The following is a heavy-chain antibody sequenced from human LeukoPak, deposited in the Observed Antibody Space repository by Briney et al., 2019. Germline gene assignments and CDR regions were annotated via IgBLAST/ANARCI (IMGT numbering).Heavy chain of an antibody. Sequence: GRSLRLSCAASGFTFSSYGMHWVRQAPGKGLEWVAVISYDGSNKYYADSVKGRFTISRDNSKNTLYLQMNSLRAEDTAVYYCAREDYYDSSGYPQIDYWGQGTLVTVSS. CDR1: GFTFSSYG. J-gene: IGHJ4*02. D-gene: IGHD3-22*01. V-gene: IGHV3-30*03. CDR3: AREDYYDSSGYPQIDY. CDR2: ISYDGSNK.